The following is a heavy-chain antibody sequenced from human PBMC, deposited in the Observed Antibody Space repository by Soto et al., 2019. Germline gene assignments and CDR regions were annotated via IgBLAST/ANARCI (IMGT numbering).Heavy chain of an antibody. CDR2: IYYTEST. V-gene: IGHV4-59*01. CDR3: AREERSVRGSTGFDP. J-gene: IGHJ5*02. D-gene: IGHD3-10*01. CDR1: GGSISSYY. Sequence: SETLSLTCTVSGGSISSYYWSWIRQPPGKGLEWIGYIYYTESTNYNPSLKSRVTISVDTSKNQFSLKLSSVTAADTAVYYCAREERSVRGSTGFDPWGQGTLVTVS.